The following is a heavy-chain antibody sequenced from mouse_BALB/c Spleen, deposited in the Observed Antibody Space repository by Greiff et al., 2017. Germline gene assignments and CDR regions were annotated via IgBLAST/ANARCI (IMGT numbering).Heavy chain of an antibody. J-gene: IGHJ1*01. CDR1: GYTFTDYW. CDR2: IDTSDSYT. Sequence: QVQLQQPGAELVMPGASVKMSCKASGYTFTDYWMHWVKQRPGQGLEWIGAIDTSDSYTSYNQKFKGKATLTVDESSSTAYMQLSSLTSEDSAVYYCARGGFWYFDVWGAGTTVTVSS. V-gene: IGHV1-69*01. CDR3: ARGGFWYFDV.